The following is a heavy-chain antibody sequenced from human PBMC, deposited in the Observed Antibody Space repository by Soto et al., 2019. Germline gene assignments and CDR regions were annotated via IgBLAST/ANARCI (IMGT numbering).Heavy chain of an antibody. CDR2: ISYSGST. CDR3: ARFSALGKDYGVDV. Sequence: SETLSLTCTVSGGSISSGGYYWSWIRHHPGTGLEWIGHISYSGSTYYNTSLKSRVTISVDTSKNQFSLRLSSVTAADTAVYFCARFSALGKDYGVDVWGKGTTVTVSS. V-gene: IGHV4-30-4*01. J-gene: IGHJ6*04. D-gene: IGHD3-3*02. CDR1: GGSISSGGYY.